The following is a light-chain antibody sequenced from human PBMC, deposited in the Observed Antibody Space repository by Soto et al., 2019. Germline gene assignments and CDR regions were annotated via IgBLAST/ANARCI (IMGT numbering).Light chain of an antibody. J-gene: IGKJ1*01. Sequence: EIVLTQSPCTLSLSPVERATLSCSASQSVSSSYLAWYQQKPGQAPRLLIYGASSRATGIPDRFSGSGSGTDFTLTISSLQPEDFATYYCQQSYSTPWTFGQGTKVDIK. CDR2: GAS. CDR1: QSVSSSY. V-gene: IGKV3-20*01. CDR3: QQSYSTPWT.